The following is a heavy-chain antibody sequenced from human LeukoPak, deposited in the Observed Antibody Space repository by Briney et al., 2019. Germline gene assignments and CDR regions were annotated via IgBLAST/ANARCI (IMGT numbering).Heavy chain of an antibody. CDR1: GFPFRSYW. CDR2: IKGDGSET. V-gene: IGHV3-7*05. CDR3: ARTYGSGSFDY. D-gene: IGHD3-10*01. Sequence: HTGGSLRLSCAASGFPFRSYWMSWVRQAPGRGLEWVANIKGDGSETFYVDSVKGRFTISRDTAKNSLFLQMNSLRADDTAVYYCARTYGSGSFDYWGQGALVTVSS. J-gene: IGHJ4*02.